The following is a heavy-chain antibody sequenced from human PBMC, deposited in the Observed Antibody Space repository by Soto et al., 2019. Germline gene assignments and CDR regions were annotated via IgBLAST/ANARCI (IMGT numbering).Heavy chain of an antibody. V-gene: IGHV3-74*01. Sequence: PGGSLRLSCAASGFTFSSYWMHWVRQAPGKGLMWVSRIDNDGSTTRYADSVKGRFTISRDNAKNTLYLQMSSLRVEDTAVYYCARDNWNSYWGQGTLVTVSS. CDR3: ARDNWNSY. CDR1: GFTFSSYW. D-gene: IGHD1-7*01. CDR2: IDNDGSTT. J-gene: IGHJ4*01.